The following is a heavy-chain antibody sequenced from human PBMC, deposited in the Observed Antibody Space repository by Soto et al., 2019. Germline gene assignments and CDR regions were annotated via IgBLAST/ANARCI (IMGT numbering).Heavy chain of an antibody. Sequence: QVQLVQSGAQVKRPGASVTVSCRSSGYTFTSYSLHWVRQAPGRRLEWMGWIHAGNGYTKYSQSFQGRVTITRDTSATTVNMDLSSLRSEDTAVYYCARVQSSGDDLRLAFAIWGQGTMVTVSS. J-gene: IGHJ3*02. CDR2: IHAGNGYT. CDR3: ARVQSSGDDLRLAFAI. D-gene: IGHD5-12*01. CDR1: GYTFTSYS. V-gene: IGHV1-3*01.